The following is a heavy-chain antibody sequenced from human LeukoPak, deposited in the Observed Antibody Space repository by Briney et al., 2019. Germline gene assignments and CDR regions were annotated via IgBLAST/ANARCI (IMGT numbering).Heavy chain of an antibody. CDR1: GSSFINYW. D-gene: IGHD4-17*01. CDR2: IYPGDSDT. CDR3: ARRGDYADWFDP. Sequence: GASLKISCKGSGSSFINYWIAWVRQLPGKGLEWMGIIYPGDSDTRYSPSFQGQVTISADKSISTAYLQWSSLKASDSAMYYCARRGDYADWFDPWGQGTLVTVSS. J-gene: IGHJ5*02. V-gene: IGHV5-51*01.